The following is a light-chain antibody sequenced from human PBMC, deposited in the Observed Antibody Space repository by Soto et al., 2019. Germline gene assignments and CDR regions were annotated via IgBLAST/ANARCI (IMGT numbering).Light chain of an antibody. CDR3: KQYGNSLSWT. CDR2: DGS. J-gene: IGKJ1*01. Sequence: VLTQSAGTLSLSPGEAASLXCRASQSVSNIYLGWYQQKPGQAPRLLXXDGSSRATGIQERLSGSGSGKDFTLTLSRLEPEDFAVYYCKQYGNSLSWTFGQGTKVDIK. V-gene: IGKV3-20*01. CDR1: QSVSNIY.